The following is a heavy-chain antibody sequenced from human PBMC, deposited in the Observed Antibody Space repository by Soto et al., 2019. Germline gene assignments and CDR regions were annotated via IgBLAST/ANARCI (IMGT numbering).Heavy chain of an antibody. D-gene: IGHD6-19*01. J-gene: IGHJ4*02. Sequence: PGGSLRLSCAASGFTFSSYGMHWVRQAPGKGLEWVAVISYDGSNKYYADSVKGRFTISRDNSKNTLYLQMNSLRAEDTAVYYCAKESSDWYWGQGTLVTVSS. CDR1: GFTFSSYG. V-gene: IGHV3-30*18. CDR3: AKESSDWY. CDR2: ISYDGSNK.